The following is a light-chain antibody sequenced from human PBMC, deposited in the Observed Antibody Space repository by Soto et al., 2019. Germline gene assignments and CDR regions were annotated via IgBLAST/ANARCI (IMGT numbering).Light chain of an antibody. J-gene: IGKJ5*01. CDR3: QQYGIQPLP. V-gene: IGKV3-20*01. CDR2: GAS. CDR1: QSISSTY. Sequence: EIVLTQSPVTLSLSRGERATXSCRASQSISSTYLAWYQQKPGHAPRLLIYGASTRATGIPDRFSGSGSGTEFTLTISSLQSEDFAVYYCQQYGIQPLPFGQGTRPAIK.